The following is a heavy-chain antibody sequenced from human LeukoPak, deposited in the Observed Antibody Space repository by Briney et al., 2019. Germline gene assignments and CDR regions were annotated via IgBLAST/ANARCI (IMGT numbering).Heavy chain of an antibody. Sequence: PSETLSLTCAVYGGSFSGYYWTWIRQPPGKGLEWIGEINHSGSTNYNPSLKSRVTISVDTSKNQFSLKLSSVTAADTAVYYCARVYYYGSGGRYFDYWGQGTLVTVSS. CDR2: INHSGST. V-gene: IGHV4-34*01. CDR1: GGSFSGYY. CDR3: ARVYYYGSGGRYFDY. J-gene: IGHJ4*02. D-gene: IGHD3-10*01.